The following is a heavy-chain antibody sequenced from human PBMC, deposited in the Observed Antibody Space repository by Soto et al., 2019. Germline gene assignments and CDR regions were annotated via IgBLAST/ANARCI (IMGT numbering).Heavy chain of an antibody. J-gene: IGHJ4*02. CDR1: GASIKNSDGYY. Sequence: SETLSLTCTVSGASIKNSDGYYWSWLRQRPGKGLEWIGFIYQSGSTDYSPSLRDRVTMSVDTSMNQFSLKLSSVTAADTAVYYCARNVDTAMVFDSWCQRTRVTVSS. D-gene: IGHD5-18*01. V-gene: IGHV4-31*03. CDR2: IYQSGST. CDR3: ARNVDTAMVFDS.